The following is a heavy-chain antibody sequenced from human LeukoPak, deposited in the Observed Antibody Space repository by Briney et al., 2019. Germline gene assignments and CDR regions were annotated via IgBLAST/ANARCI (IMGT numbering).Heavy chain of an antibody. D-gene: IGHD3-22*01. CDR3: TATYYYDSSGYYPIYFDY. V-gene: IGHV3-15*01. Sequence: GGSLRLSFAASGFTFSNAWMSWVRQAPGKGLEWVGRIKSKTDGGTTDYAAPVKGRFTISRDDSKNTLYLQMNSLKTEDTAVYYCTATYYYDSSGYYPIYFDYWGQGTLVTVSS. CDR2: IKSKTDGGTT. J-gene: IGHJ4*02. CDR1: GFTFSNAW.